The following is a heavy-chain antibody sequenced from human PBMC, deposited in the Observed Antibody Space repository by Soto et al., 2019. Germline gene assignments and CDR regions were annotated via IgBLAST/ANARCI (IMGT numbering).Heavy chain of an antibody. CDR2: IYHTGRT. CDR1: GDSISRGDYY. J-gene: IGHJ3*02. CDR3: ARDPLYDYGDLSHVFDM. Sequence: SETLSLTCTVSGDSISRGDYYWSWIRQHPGKGLEWIGFIYHTGRTYYSPSLKGRVDISVDTSKNQFSLKLSSVTAADTAVYYCARDPLYDYGDLSHVFDMWGQGTMVTVSS. V-gene: IGHV4-30-4*01. D-gene: IGHD4-17*01.